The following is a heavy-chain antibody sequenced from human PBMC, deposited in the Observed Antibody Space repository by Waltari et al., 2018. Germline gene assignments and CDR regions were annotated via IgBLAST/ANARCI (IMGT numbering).Heavy chain of an antibody. V-gene: IGHV4-4*07. Sequence: QVQLQESGPGLVTPSETLPLTCTVPGGSISSYHWSWIRQPAGKGLEWIGRIYTSGSTNYNPSLKSRVTMSVDTSKNQFSLKLSSVTAADTAVYYCARVGGIAAAGTIDYWGQGTLVTVSS. J-gene: IGHJ4*02. CDR1: GGSISSYH. CDR2: IYTSGST. CDR3: ARVGGIAAAGTIDY. D-gene: IGHD6-13*01.